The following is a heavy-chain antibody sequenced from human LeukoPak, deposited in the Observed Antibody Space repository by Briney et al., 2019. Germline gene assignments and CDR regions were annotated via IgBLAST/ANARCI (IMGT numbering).Heavy chain of an antibody. Sequence: GESLKISCKGSGYSFTSYWIVWVRQMPGKGLEWMGIIYPGDSDTRYSPSFQGQVTISADKSISTAYLQWSSLKASDTAMYYCARPFWSGYYNDAFDIWGQGTMVTVSS. D-gene: IGHD3-3*01. J-gene: IGHJ3*02. CDR1: GYSFTSYW. CDR3: ARPFWSGYYNDAFDI. V-gene: IGHV5-51*01. CDR2: IYPGDSDT.